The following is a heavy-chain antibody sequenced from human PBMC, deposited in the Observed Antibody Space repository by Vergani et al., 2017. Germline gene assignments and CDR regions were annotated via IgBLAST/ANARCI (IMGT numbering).Heavy chain of an antibody. J-gene: IGHJ6*02. D-gene: IGHD2-2*02. V-gene: IGHV3-30*02. CDR1: GFTFSSYG. CDR3: AKDPINCRSTSCYSCYYYYGMDV. CDR2: IRHEGSKK. Sequence: QVQLVESGGGVVQPGGSLRLSCAASGFTFSSYGMHWVRQAPGKGLEWVTFIRHEGSKKYYADSVKGRFTISRDNSKNTLYLQMNSLRAEDTAVYYCAKDPINCRSTSCYSCYYYYGMDVWGQETTVTVSS.